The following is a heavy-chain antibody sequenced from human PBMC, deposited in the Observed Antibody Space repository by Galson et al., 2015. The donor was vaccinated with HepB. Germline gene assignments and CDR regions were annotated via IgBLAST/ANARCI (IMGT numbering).Heavy chain of an antibody. V-gene: IGHV3-11*01. CDR2: IISRGRTT. J-gene: IGHJ6*03. CDR1: GFTFSDYY. CDR3: ARTKYNWDDGDYYMDV. Sequence: SLRLSCAASGFTFSDYYMTWIRQAPGKGLEWVSYIISRGRTTYYADSVRGRFTVSRDNAKNSLYLQMNSLRAEDTAVYYCARTKYNWDDGDYYMDVWGKGTTVTVSS. D-gene: IGHD1-1*01.